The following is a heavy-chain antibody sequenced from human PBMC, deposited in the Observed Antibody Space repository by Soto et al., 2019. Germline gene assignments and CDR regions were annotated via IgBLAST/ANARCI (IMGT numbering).Heavy chain of an antibody. V-gene: IGHV1-18*01. J-gene: IGHJ4*02. CDR2: ITTDKGKT. Sequence: QGQLVQSGPEVKKPGASVKVSCKTSGYTFTRFGISWGRQAPGQRLEWMGWITTDKGKTNYAQKFQGRVTMTTDTSTSTAYMELRSLISDDTAVYYCATRSPAFDYWGQGTLVTVSS. CDR1: GYTFTRFG. CDR3: ATRSPAFDY.